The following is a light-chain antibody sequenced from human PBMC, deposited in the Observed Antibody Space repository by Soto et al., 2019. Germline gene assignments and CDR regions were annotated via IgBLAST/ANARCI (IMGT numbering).Light chain of an antibody. Sequence: QSALTQPASVSGSPGQSITISCTGTSSDVGGYNYVSWYQHHPVKAPKLMIYDVSNRPSGVSNRFSGSKSGNTASLTISGLPAEDEADYYCSSFRSSTTPRVFGTGTKLTVL. CDR1: SSDVGGYNY. J-gene: IGLJ1*01. V-gene: IGLV2-14*03. CDR2: DVS. CDR3: SSFRSSTTPRV.